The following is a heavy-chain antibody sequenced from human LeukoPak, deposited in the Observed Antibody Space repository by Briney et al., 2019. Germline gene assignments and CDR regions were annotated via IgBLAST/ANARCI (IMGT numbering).Heavy chain of an antibody. D-gene: IGHD3-10*01. CDR1: GFTFTDYY. CDR2: INPNSGGT. J-gene: IGHJ4*02. CDR3: ARGPPFGESDY. V-gene: IGHV1-2*02. Sequence: GASVKVSCKASGFTFTDYYLHWVRQAPGQGLEWMGWINPNSGGTNYAQRFQGRVTMTRDTSISAAYMELSGVTSDDTAVYYCARGPPFGESDYWGQGTLVVVSS.